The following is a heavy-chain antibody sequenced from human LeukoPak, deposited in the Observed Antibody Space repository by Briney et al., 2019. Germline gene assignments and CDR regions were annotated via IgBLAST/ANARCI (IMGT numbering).Heavy chain of an antibody. D-gene: IGHD2-15*01. J-gene: IGHJ1*01. V-gene: IGHV3-74*01. Sequence: GAPRLSCVPPVDSPSRYWIHCVRPAPGNGRVWVSGINTDGRSTSYADSVKDRFTTSRDNAKNTLYLQMNSLRTEETAVYYCCAANAEQWGEGTLVTVSS. CDR2: INTDGRST. CDR3: CAANAEQ. CDR1: VDSPSRYW.